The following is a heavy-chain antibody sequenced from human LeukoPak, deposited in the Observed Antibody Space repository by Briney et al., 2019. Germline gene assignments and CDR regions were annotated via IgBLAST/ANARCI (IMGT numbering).Heavy chain of an antibody. V-gene: IGHV3-74*01. CDR3: ARRGYSGSFDY. CDR1: GFTFSSYW. J-gene: IGHJ4*02. CDR2: INSDGSST. Sequence: TGGSLRLSCAASGFTFSSYWMHWVRQAPGKGLVWVSRINSDGSSTSYADSVKGRFTISRDNAKNTLYLQMNSLRAEDTAVYYCARRGYSGSFDYWGQGTLVTVSS. D-gene: IGHD5-12*01.